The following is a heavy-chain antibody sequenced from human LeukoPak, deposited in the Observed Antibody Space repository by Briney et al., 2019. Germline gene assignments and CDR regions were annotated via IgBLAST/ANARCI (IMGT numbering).Heavy chain of an antibody. CDR2: ISTSGTT. V-gene: IGHV4-4*07. CDR3: ARDVVAAAGTWDY. Sequence: SETLSLTCTVSGDSISYYYWSCIRQLAGKGLEWIGRISTSGTTNYNPSPKSRVTMSVDTSKNQFSLKLSSVTAADTAVYYCARDVVAAAGTWDYWGQGTLVTVSS. D-gene: IGHD6-13*01. J-gene: IGHJ4*02. CDR1: GDSISYYY.